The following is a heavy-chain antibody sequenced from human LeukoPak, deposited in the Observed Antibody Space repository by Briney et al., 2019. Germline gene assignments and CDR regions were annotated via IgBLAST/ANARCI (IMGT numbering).Heavy chain of an antibody. V-gene: IGHV1-2*02. J-gene: IGHJ5*02. D-gene: IGHD3-10*01. CDR3: ATVLMYYGSGSAIDHWFDP. Sequence: VASVKVSCKASGYTFTGYYMHWVRQAPGQGLEWMGWINPNSGGTNYAQKLQGRVTMTRDTSISTAYMELSRLRSDDTAVYYCATVLMYYGSGSAIDHWFDPWGQGTLVTVSS. CDR1: GYTFTGYY. CDR2: INPNSGGT.